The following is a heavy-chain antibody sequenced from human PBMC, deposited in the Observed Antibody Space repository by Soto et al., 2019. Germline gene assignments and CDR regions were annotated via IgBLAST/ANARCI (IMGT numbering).Heavy chain of an antibody. CDR2: IYYSGST. Sequence: PSETLSLTCTVSGGSISSSSYYWGWIRQPPGKGLEWIGSIYYSGSTYYNPSLKSRVTISVDTSKNQFSLKLSSVTAADTAVYYCARHLPKTYAQIDYWGQGTLVTVSS. J-gene: IGHJ4*02. D-gene: IGHD2-2*01. V-gene: IGHV4-39*01. CDR1: GGSISSSSYY. CDR3: ARHLPKTYAQIDY.